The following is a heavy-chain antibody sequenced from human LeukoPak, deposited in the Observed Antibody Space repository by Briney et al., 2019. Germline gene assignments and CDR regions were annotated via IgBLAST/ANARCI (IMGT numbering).Heavy chain of an antibody. D-gene: IGHD5-12*01. V-gene: IGHV3-23*01. CDR1: GFTFSSYA. CDR3: AKARGKIVATIISYYYYGMDV. J-gene: IGHJ6*02. Sequence: GGSLRLSCAASGFTFSSYAMSWVRQAPGKGLEWVSAISGSGGSTYYADSVKGRFTIPRDNSKNTLYLQMNSLRAEDTAVYYCAKARGKIVATIISYYYYGMDVWGQGTTVTVSS. CDR2: ISGSGGST.